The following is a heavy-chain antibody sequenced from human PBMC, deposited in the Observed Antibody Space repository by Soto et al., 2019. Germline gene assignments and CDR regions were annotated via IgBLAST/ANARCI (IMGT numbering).Heavy chain of an antibody. CDR1: GFTFSSYS. D-gene: IGHD2-21*02. Sequence: GGSLRLSCAASGFTFSSYSMNWVRRAPGKGLEWVSSTSRSGSFIYYYADSVKGRFTISRDNAKNSLYLQMDSLRAEDTAVYYCARDLPRGGDTRYYGMDVWGQGTTVTVSS. CDR3: ARDLPRGGDTRYYGMDV. CDR2: TSRSGSFI. J-gene: IGHJ6*02. V-gene: IGHV3-21*01.